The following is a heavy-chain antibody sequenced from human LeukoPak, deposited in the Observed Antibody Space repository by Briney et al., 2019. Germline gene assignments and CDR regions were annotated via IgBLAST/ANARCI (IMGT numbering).Heavy chain of an antibody. CDR3: AREGVGATDDAFDI. J-gene: IGHJ3*02. D-gene: IGHD1-26*01. V-gene: IGHV4-59*01. CDR2: IHFSGST. Sequence: SETLSLTCTVSDASISGYYWSWIRQPPGKGLEWIGSIHFSGSTNYNPSLRSRVTISVDTSKQQFSLKLSSVTAADTAVYYCAREGVGATDDAFDIWGQGIVVTVSS. CDR1: DASISGYY.